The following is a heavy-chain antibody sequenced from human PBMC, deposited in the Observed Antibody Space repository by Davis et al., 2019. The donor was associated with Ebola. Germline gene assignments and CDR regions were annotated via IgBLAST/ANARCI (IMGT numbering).Heavy chain of an antibody. CDR1: KFTFSRYA. CDR2: ISGSGGGT. J-gene: IGHJ4*02. D-gene: IGHD6-19*01. V-gene: IGHV3-23*01. Sequence: PGGSLRLSCAASKFTFSRYAMSWVRQAPGKGPEWVSVISGSGGGTYYTDSVKGRFTISRDNSKNTLYLQMSSLRAEDTAVYYCAKRGDSSGWDHFDYWGQGTLVTVSS. CDR3: AKRGDSSGWDHFDY.